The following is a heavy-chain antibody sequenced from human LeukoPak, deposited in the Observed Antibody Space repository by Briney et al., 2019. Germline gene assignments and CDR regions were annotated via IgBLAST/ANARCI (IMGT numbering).Heavy chain of an antibody. CDR2: ISSSSSTI. Sequence: GGSLRLSCAASGFTFSSYSMNWVRQAPGKGLEWVSYISSSSSTIYSADSVKGRFTISRDNAKNSLYLQMNSLRAEDTAVYYCARDSIAAIIWGQGTLVTVSS. CDR1: GFTFSSYS. J-gene: IGHJ4*02. D-gene: IGHD6-13*01. V-gene: IGHV3-48*01. CDR3: ARDSIAAII.